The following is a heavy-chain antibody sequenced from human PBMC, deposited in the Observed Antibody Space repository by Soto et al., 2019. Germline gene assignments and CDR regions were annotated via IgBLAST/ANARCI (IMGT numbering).Heavy chain of an antibody. CDR3: GRCSSTRCHLGSDY. Sequence: GGSLRLSCAASGFTFSSYAITWVRQSPGKGLEWVALISYDGRNKYYAEPVKGRFTISRDSSKNKLYLQMNSLRAANTAVYYCGRCSSTRCHLGSDYWGQGTRVTVSS. CDR1: GFTFSSYA. V-gene: IGHV3-30*04. CDR2: ISYDGRNK. D-gene: IGHD2-2*01. J-gene: IGHJ4*02.